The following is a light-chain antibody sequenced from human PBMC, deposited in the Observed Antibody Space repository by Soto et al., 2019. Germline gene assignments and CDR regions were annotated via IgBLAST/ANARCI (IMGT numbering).Light chain of an antibody. CDR2: DAS. CDR1: QSISSNF. V-gene: IGKV3-20*01. CDR3: QQYGNSPWTT. J-gene: IGKJ4*01. Sequence: EIVLTQSPGTLSLSPGEKATLSCRASQSISSNFLAWYQQKPGQAPRLLIYDASSRATGIPDRFSGSGSGTDFTLTISRLEPEDYAVYYCQQYGNSPWTTFGGGTRVEIK.